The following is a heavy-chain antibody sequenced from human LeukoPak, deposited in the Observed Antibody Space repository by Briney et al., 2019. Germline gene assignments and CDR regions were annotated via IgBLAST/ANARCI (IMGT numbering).Heavy chain of an antibody. V-gene: IGHV3-23*01. Sequence: GGSLRLSCAASGFTFSSYAMSWVRQAPGKGLEWVSAISGSGGSTYYADSVKGRFTISRDNSNNTLYLHMNGLSAEDTAVYYCAKVDYYGAYGSDWGQGTLVTVSS. CDR2: ISGSGGST. CDR1: GFTFSSYA. D-gene: IGHD4-17*01. CDR3: AKVDYYGAYGSD. J-gene: IGHJ4*02.